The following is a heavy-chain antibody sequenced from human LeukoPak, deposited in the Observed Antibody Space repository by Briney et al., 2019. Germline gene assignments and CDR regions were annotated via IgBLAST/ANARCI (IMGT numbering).Heavy chain of an antibody. V-gene: IGHV3-74*01. CDR2: INSDGSST. J-gene: IGHJ4*02. D-gene: IGHD3/OR15-3a*01. Sequence: GGSLRLSCAASGFTFSSYWMHWVRQAPGKGLVWVSRINSDGSSTNYADSVKGRFTISRDNAKNTLYLQMNSLRADDTAVYFCAKRGVVIRVFLVGFHKEAYYFESWGQGALVTVSS. CDR3: AKRGVVIRVFLVGFHKEAYYFES. CDR1: GFTFSSYW.